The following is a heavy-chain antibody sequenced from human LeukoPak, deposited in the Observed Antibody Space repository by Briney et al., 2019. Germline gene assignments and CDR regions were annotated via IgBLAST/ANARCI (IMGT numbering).Heavy chain of an antibody. Sequence: AGGSLRLSCVASGFTFRSYGMHWVRQAPGKGLEWVAFIGYDGRDNFNADSAKGRFTISRDNSKNTVDLQMISLRAEDTAVYYCAKIAAARTYFDYWGQGTLVTVSS. CDR1: GFTFRSYG. D-gene: IGHD6-13*01. V-gene: IGHV3-30*02. J-gene: IGHJ4*02. CDR2: IGYDGRDN. CDR3: AKIAAARTYFDY.